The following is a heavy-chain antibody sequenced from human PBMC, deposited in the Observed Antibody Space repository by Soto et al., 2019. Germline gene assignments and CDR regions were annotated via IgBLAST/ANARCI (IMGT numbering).Heavy chain of an antibody. J-gene: IGHJ4*02. Sequence: SETLSLTCTVSGGSLSSGGYYWSWLRRLPGKGLEWIGYIYYTGKTYYNPALKSRVAISVDTSKNQFSLKMSSVTAADTAPYYCARVLAGSFDYWGQGILVT. CDR3: ARVLAGSFDY. V-gene: IGHV4-31*03. CDR2: IYYTGKT. CDR1: GGSLSSGGYY. D-gene: IGHD1-26*01.